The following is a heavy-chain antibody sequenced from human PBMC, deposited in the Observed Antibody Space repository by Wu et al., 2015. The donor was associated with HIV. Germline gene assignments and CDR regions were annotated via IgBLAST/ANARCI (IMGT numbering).Heavy chain of an antibody. CDR2: INPNSGGT. Sequence: QVQLVQSGAEVKKPGASVKVSCKASGYTFTGYYMHWVRQAPGQGLEWMGWINPNSGGTNYAQKFQGRVTMTRDTSISTAYMELSRLRSDDTAVYYCARDVSPVAVVTPNDAFDIWGQGTMVTVSS. CDR3: ARDVSPVAVVTPNDAFDI. D-gene: IGHD4-23*01. V-gene: IGHV1-2*02. CDR1: GYTFTGYY. J-gene: IGHJ3*02.